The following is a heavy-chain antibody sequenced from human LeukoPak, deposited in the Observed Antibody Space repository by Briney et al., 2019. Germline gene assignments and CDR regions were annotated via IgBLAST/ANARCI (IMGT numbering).Heavy chain of an antibody. Sequence: PGGSLRLSCAASGFTFSNYAMSWVRQAPGKGLEWVSSISSSSSYIYYADSVKGRFTISRDNAKNSLYLQMNSLRAEDTAVYYCARLQDSYYNMDVWGKGTTVTVSS. V-gene: IGHV3-21*01. CDR1: GFTFSNYA. J-gene: IGHJ6*03. D-gene: IGHD4-11*01. CDR2: ISSSSSYI. CDR3: ARLQDSYYNMDV.